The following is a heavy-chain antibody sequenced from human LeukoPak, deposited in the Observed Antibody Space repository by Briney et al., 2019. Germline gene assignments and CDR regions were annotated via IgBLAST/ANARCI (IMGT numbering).Heavy chain of an antibody. V-gene: IGHV1-2*02. D-gene: IGHD1-26*01. CDR3: ARDLVVVGATSFDY. CDR1: GYTFTGYY. J-gene: IGHJ4*02. CDR2: INPNSGGT. Sequence: ASVKVSCKASGYTFTGYYMHWVRQAPGQGLEWMGWINPNSGGTNYAQKFQGRVTMTRDTSISTAYMELSRLRSDDTAVYYCARDLVVVGATSFDYWGQGTLVTVSS.